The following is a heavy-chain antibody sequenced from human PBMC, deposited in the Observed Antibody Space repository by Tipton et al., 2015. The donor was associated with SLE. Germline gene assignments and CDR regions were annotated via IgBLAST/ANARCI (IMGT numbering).Heavy chain of an antibody. CDR3: ATSSKRGYSGYARY. J-gene: IGHJ4*02. Sequence: TLSLTCAVYGGSFSGYYWSWIRQPPGKGLEWIGEIYHSGSTNYNPSLKSRVTISVDTSKNQFSLKLSSVTAADTAVYYCATSSKRGYSGYARYWGQGTLVAV. V-gene: IGHV4-34*01. CDR2: IYHSGST. D-gene: IGHD5-12*01. CDR1: GGSFSGYY.